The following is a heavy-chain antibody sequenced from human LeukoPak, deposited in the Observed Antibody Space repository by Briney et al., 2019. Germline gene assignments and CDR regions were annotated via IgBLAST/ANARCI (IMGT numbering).Heavy chain of an antibody. V-gene: IGHV1-2*06. J-gene: IGHJ3*02. CDR2: INPNRGGT. CDR1: GYTFTAYY. CDR3: ARGPYDYVWGNYRYTGDAFDI. D-gene: IGHD3-16*02. Sequence: ASVKVSCTASGYTFTAYYMHWVRQAPGQGLEWMGRINPNRGGTNYAQKFQGRVTMTRDKYIRTAYMEVNSLRSDDTALYYCARGPYDYVWGNYRYTGDAFDIWGHGTVVTVSS.